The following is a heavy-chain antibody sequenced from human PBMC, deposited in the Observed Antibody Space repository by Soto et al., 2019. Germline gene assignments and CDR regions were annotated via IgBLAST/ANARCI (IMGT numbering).Heavy chain of an antibody. J-gene: IGHJ4*02. CDR1: GFTFSSYA. CDR2: ISGSGGST. D-gene: IGHD3-9*01. CDR3: ANSLDPRPSLFDY. Sequence: PGGSLRLSCAASGFTFSSYAMSWVRQAPGKGLEWVSAISGSGGSTYYADSVKGRFTISRDNSKNTLYLQMNSLRAEDTAVYYCANSLDPRPSLFDYWGQGTLVTAPQ. V-gene: IGHV3-23*01.